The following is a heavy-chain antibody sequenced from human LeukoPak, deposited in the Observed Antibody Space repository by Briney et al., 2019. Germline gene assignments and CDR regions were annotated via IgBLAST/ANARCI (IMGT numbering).Heavy chain of an antibody. CDR2: ISGSGGST. CDR1: GFTFSSYA. V-gene: IGHV3-23*01. J-gene: IGHJ4*02. D-gene: IGHD3-22*01. Sequence: GGSLRLSCAASGFTFSSYAMSWVRQAPGKGLEWVSAISGSGGSTYYADSVKGRFTISRDNAKNSVDLQMNSLRAEDAALYYCAKDLHSYDSSGYYRTNYFDYWGQGTLVTVSS. CDR3: AKDLHSYDSSGYYRTNYFDY.